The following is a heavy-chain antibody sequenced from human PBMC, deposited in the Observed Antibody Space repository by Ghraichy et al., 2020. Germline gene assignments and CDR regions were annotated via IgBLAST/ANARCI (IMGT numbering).Heavy chain of an antibody. J-gene: IGHJ2*01. CDR2: ISSSSSSYI. CDR1: GFTFSSYS. D-gene: IGHD6-19*01. Sequence: LSLTCAASGFTFSSYSMNWVRQAPGKGLEWVSSISSSSSSYIYYADSVKGRFTISRDNAKNSLYLQMNSLRAEDTAVYYCARGPGYSSGWYWYCDLWGRGTLVTVSS. V-gene: IGHV3-21*01. CDR3: ARGPGYSSGWYWYCDL.